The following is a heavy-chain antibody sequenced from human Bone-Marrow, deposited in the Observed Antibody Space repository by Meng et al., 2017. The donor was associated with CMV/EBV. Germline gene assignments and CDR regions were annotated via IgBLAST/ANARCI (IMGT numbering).Heavy chain of an antibody. CDR3: ARDGDGLDV. V-gene: IGHV3-NL1*01. CDR2: IYSGGST. CDR1: GFTFSSYG. Sequence: GESLKISCAASGFTFSSYGMHWVRQAPGKGLEWVAVIYSGGSTDYADSVKGRFTISRDNSKNTLYLQMNSLRAEDTAVYYCARDGDGLDVWGQGTTVTVSS. J-gene: IGHJ6*02.